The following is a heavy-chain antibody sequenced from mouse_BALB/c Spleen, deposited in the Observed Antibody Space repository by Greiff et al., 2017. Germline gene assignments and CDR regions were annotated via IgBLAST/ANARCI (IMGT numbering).Heavy chain of an antibody. V-gene: IGHV2-2*02. Sequence: QVQLKQSGPGLVQPSQSLSITCTVSGFSLTSYGVHWVRQSPGKGLEWLGVIWSGGSTDYNAAFISRLSISKDNSKSQVFFKMNSLQANDTAIYYCARNWDYGYDGGYAMDYWGQGTSVTVSS. CDR1: GFSLTSYG. CDR2: IWSGGST. J-gene: IGHJ4*01. CDR3: ARNWDYGYDGGYAMDY. D-gene: IGHD2-2*01.